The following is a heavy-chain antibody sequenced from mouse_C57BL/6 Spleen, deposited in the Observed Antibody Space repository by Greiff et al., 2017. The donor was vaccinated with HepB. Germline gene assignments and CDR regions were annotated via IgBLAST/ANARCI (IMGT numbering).Heavy chain of an antibody. V-gene: IGHV1-72*01. J-gene: IGHJ4*01. CDR3: AKGNDGYYPYAMDY. CDR2: IDPNSGGT. D-gene: IGHD2-3*01. Sequence: QVQLQQSGAELVKPGASVKLSCKASGYTFTSYWMHWVKQRPGRGLEWIGRIDPNSGGTKYNEKFKSKATLTVDKPSSTAYMQLSSLTSEDSAVYYCAKGNDGYYPYAMDYWGQGTSVTVSS. CDR1: GYTFTSYW.